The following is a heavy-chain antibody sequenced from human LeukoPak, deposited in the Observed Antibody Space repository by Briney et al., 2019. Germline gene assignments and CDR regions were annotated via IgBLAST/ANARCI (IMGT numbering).Heavy chain of an antibody. Sequence: GGSLRLFCAASGFTFSSYSMNWVRQAPGMGLEWVAVISYDGSNKYYADSVKGRFTISRDNSKNTLYLQMNSLRAEDTAVYYCARGVWFGELSHFDYWGQGTLVTVSS. CDR1: GFTFSSYS. V-gene: IGHV3-30*03. D-gene: IGHD3-10*01. J-gene: IGHJ4*02. CDR3: ARGVWFGELSHFDY. CDR2: ISYDGSNK.